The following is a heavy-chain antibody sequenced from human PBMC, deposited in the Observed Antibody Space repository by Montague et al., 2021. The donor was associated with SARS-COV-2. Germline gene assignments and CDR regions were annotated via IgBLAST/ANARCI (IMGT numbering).Heavy chain of an antibody. CDR1: GGSFSGYY. CDR3: DRSLNEQWLRFPPGAFFGY. D-gene: IGHD6-19*01. V-gene: IGHV4-34*01. J-gene: IGHJ4*02. CDR2: INHSGST. Sequence: SETRSLTCAVSGGSFSGYYWSWIRQPPGKGLEWIGEINHSGSTNXNPSLQSRGTISLDTSKNQFSLKLSSVTAADTAVYYCDRSLNEQWLRFPPGAFFGYWGQGTLVTVSS.